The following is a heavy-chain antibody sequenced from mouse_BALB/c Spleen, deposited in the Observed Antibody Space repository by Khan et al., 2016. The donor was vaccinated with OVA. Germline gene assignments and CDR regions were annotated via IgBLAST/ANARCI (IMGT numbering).Heavy chain of an antibody. Sequence: VKLKESGPGLVAPSQSLSITCTISGFSLTNYGVHWVRQPPGKGLVWLVVIWSDGSTTYDSALKSRLSISKDNSKSQVFLKMNSLQTDDTAMYYCARQPYYHYYVMDYWGQGTSITVSS. D-gene: IGHD2-10*01. J-gene: IGHJ4*01. V-gene: IGHV2-6-1*01. CDR2: IWSDGST. CDR1: GFSLTNYG. CDR3: ARQPYYHYYVMDY.